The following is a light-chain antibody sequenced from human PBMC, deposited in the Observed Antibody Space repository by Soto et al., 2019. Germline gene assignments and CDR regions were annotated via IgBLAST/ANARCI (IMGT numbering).Light chain of an antibody. CDR2: GAS. Sequence: EIVLTQSPGTLSLSPGERATLSCRSIQSVSSSYLAWYQQKPGQAPRLLIYGASSRATGIPDRFSGSGSGTDFTLTISRLEPEDFAVYYCQQYGSSPPITCGQGTRLEIK. J-gene: IGKJ5*01. CDR1: QSVSSSY. V-gene: IGKV3-20*01. CDR3: QQYGSSPPIT.